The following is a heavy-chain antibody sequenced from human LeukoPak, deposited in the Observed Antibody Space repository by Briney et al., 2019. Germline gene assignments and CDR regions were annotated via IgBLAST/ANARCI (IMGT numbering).Heavy chain of an antibody. Sequence: PGGSLRLSCAASGFTFSSYWMHWVRQAPGKGLVWVSRISSDGSGTTYADSVKGRFTISRDNAKNTLYLQMSSLRADDTAVYYCATTDGVDYWGQGTLVTVSS. J-gene: IGHJ4*02. CDR1: GFTFSSYW. V-gene: IGHV3-74*01. D-gene: IGHD2-8*01. CDR2: ISSDGSGT. CDR3: ATTDGVDY.